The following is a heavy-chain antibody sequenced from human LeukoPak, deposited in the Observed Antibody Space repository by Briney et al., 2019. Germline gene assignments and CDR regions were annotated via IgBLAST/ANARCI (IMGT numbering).Heavy chain of an antibody. J-gene: IGHJ4*02. CDR2: IYYSGST. CDR1: GGSISSYY. V-gene: IGHV4-59*08. Sequence: PSETLSLTCTVSGGSISSYYWSWIRQPPGKGLEWIGYIYYSGSTSYNPSLNSRVTISLDTSKNQFSLNLSSVTAADTAVYYCARRESSGFFDYWGQGTLVTVSS. CDR3: ARRESSGFFDY. D-gene: IGHD6-19*01.